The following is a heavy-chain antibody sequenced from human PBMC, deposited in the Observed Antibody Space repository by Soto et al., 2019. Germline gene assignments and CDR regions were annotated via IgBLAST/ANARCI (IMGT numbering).Heavy chain of an antibody. CDR1: GFAFSDYA. V-gene: IGHV3-23*01. J-gene: IGHJ4*02. CDR3: AKGRTFFDF. D-gene: IGHD3-16*01. CDR2: ISDGDGAT. Sequence: GGSLRLSCAASGFAFSDYAMTWVRQAPGKGLEWVSDISDGDGATHYADSVKGRFTISRDDSKNTLYLQMDSLRAEDAAVYYCAKGRTFFDFWGQGTLVTVPS.